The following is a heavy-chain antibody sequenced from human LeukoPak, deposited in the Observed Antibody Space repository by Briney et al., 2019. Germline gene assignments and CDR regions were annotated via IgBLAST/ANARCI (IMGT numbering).Heavy chain of an antibody. CDR2: ISAYNGNT. D-gene: IGHD3-3*01. CDR1: GYTFTSYG. J-gene: IGHJ5*02. Sequence: ASVKVSCKASGYTFTSYGISWVRQAPGQGLEWMGRISAYNGNTNYAQKLQGRVTMTTDTSTSTASMELRSLRSDDTAVYYCARGLDSKYYDFWSGYTQYNWFDPWGQGTLVTVSS. V-gene: IGHV1-18*01. CDR3: ARGLDSKYYDFWSGYTQYNWFDP.